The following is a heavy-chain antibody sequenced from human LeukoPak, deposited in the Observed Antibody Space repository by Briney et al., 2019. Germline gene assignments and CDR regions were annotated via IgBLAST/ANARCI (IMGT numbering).Heavy chain of an antibody. CDR1: GFTVSSNY. CDR3: ARERGISSGWYNRGTFDY. V-gene: IGHV3-66*01. Sequence: QPGGSLRLSCAASGFTVSSNYMSWVRQAPGKGLEWVSVIYSGGSTYYADSVKGRFTISRDNSKNTLYLQMNSLRAEDTAVYYCARERGISSGWYNRGTFDYWGQGTLVTVSS. CDR2: IYSGGST. D-gene: IGHD6-19*01. J-gene: IGHJ4*02.